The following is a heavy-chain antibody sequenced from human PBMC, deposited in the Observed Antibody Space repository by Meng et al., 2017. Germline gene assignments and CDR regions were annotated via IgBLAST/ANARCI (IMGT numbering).Heavy chain of an antibody. J-gene: IGHJ4*02. D-gene: IGHD2-15*01. Sequence: GESLKISCAASGFTFSSYAMGWVRQAPGKGLEWVSAISGSGGSTYYADSVKGRFTISRDNSKNTLYLQMNSLRAEDTAVYYCAKNRLDIVVVVAATVDYWGQGTLVTVSS. CDR1: GFTFSSYA. CDR3: AKNRLDIVVVVAATVDY. CDR2: ISGSGGST. V-gene: IGHV3-23*01.